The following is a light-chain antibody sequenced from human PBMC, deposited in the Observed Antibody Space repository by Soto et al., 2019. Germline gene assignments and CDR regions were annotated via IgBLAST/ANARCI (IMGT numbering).Light chain of an antibody. CDR2: GAS. CDR1: QSVSNN. J-gene: IGKJ1*01. Sequence: MTQSPATLSVSPGDRATLSCRASQSVSNNLAWYQQRPGQAPRLLIYGASTRATGIPARFSGSGSGTEFTLTISSLQSEDFAVYYSQQYNDWPPWTFGQGTKVEI. CDR3: QQYNDWPPWT. V-gene: IGKV3-15*01.